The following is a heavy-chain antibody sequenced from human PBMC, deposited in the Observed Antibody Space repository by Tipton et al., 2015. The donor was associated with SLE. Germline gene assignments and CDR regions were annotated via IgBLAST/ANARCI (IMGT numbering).Heavy chain of an antibody. V-gene: IGHV3-30*02. CDR2: IRYDGSNK. CDR3: AKDRSGYGYFDY. J-gene: IGHJ4*02. D-gene: IGHD5-12*01. Sequence: SLRLSCAASGFTFSSYGMHWVRQAPGKGLEWVAFIRYDGSNKYYADSVKGRSTISRDNSKNTLYLQMNSLRAEDTAVYYCAKDRSGYGYFDYWGQGTLVTVSS. CDR1: GFTFSSYG.